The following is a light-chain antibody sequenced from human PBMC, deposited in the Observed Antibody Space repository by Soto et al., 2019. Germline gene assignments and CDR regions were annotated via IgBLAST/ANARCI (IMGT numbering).Light chain of an antibody. V-gene: IGKV3-15*01. CDR2: GAS. Sequence: EILLTQSPATLSMSPGERVTLSCRASQSVGSNLAWYQQQPGQAPRLLVYGASTRATEIPARFSCSGSGTEFTLTISSLQSEDFADYYCQQYNDWPLTFGGGTKVEIK. CDR3: QQYNDWPLT. CDR1: QSVGSN. J-gene: IGKJ4*01.